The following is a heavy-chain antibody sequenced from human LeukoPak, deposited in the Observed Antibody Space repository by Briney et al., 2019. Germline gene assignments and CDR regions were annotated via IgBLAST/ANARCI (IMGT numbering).Heavy chain of an antibody. D-gene: IGHD4-17*01. CDR3: ARGTPGWDGDFDIGIDV. CDR2: INPDSGVT. J-gene: IGHJ6*04. Sequence: ASVKVSCKASGYTFTGYYIHWVRQAPGQGLEWLGRINPDSGVTKYSQKFQGRVTMARDTSIRTVYTELSRLRSDDTAVYYCARGTPGWDGDFDIGIDVWGKGTTVTVSS. CDR1: GYTFTGYY. V-gene: IGHV1-2*06.